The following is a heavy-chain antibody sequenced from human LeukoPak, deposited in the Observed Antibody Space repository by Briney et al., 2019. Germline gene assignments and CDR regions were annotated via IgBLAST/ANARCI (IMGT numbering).Heavy chain of an antibody. D-gene: IGHD6-19*01. V-gene: IGHV3-74*01. CDR2: INSDGSST. CDR1: GFTFSSYW. J-gene: IGHJ4*02. Sequence: GGSLRLSCAASGFTFSSYWMHWVRQAPGKGLVWVSRINSDGSSTNYTDSVKGRFTISRDNAKNTLYLQMNSLRAEDTAVYYCVRGGGTSGWYGVDYWGQGTLVTVSS. CDR3: VRGGGTSGWYGVDY.